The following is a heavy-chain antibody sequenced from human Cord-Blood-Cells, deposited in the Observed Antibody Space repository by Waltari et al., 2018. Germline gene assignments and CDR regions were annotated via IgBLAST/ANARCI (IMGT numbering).Heavy chain of an antibody. J-gene: IGHJ6*03. D-gene: IGHD3-9*01. CDR1: GYTFTSYG. V-gene: IGHV1-18*01. CDR2: ISAYNGNT. CDR3: ARSPSYYDILTGYYYYYYMDV. Sequence: QVQLVQSGAEVKKPGASVKVSCKASGYTFTSYGISWVRQAPGQGPEWMGWISAYNGNTNYAQKLQGRVTMTTDTSTSTAYMELRSLRSDDTAVYYCARSPSYYDILTGYYYYYYMDVWGKGTTVTVSS.